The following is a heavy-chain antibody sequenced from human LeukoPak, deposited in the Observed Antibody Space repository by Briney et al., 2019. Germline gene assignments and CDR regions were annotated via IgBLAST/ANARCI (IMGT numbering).Heavy chain of an antibody. V-gene: IGHV4-59*08. J-gene: IGHJ4*02. Sequence: SETLSLTCTVSGGSISSYYWSWIRQPPGKGLEWIGYIYYSGSTNYNPSLKSRVTISVDTSKNQFSLKLSSVTATDTAVYYCARGGEYCSGGSCHLDYWGQGTLVTVSS. CDR3: ARGGEYCSGGSCHLDY. D-gene: IGHD2-15*01. CDR1: GGSISSYY. CDR2: IYYSGST.